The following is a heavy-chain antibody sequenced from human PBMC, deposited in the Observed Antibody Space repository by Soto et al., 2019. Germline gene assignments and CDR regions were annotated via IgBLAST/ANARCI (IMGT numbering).Heavy chain of an antibody. CDR1: GGTFNKFA. CDR3: ARRYCASDNCPLFYYFVDL. Sequence: VQLVQSGAEVKKTGSSVKVSCKASGGTFNKFAFSWVRQAPGQGFEWMGGIIPVFRSANYAQRFRGRITITADEYTSTVYLYLNDLRSDDTAVYYCARRYCASDNCPLFYYFVDLWGLGNTVTVSS. D-gene: IGHD2-21*02. CDR2: IIPVFRSA. J-gene: IGHJ6*02. V-gene: IGHV1-69*01.